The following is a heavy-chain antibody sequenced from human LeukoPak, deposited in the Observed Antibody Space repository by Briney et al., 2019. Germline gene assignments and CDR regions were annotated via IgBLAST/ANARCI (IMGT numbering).Heavy chain of an antibody. D-gene: IGHD1-26*01. CDR2: IWYDGSNK. CDR1: GFTFSSYG. CDR3: AKDLFRSPQIDY. J-gene: IGHJ4*02. Sequence: PGGSLRLSCAASGFTFSSYGMHWVRQAPGKGLEWVAVIWYDGSNKYYADSVKGRFTIYRDNFKNTLYLQMNSLRAEDTAVYYCAKDLFRSPQIDYWGQGTLVTVSS. V-gene: IGHV3-30*02.